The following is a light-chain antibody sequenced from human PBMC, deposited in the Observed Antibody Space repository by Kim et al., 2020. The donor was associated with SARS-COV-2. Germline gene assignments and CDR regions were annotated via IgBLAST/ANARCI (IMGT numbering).Light chain of an antibody. CDR3: QQSYNTPRT. Sequence: DIQMTQSPSSLSASVGDRVTITCRASQSISSYLNWYQQKPGKAPKLLIYAASSLQSGVPSRFSGSGSGTDFTLTISSLQPEEFATYYCQQSYNTPRTFGQRTKVDIK. CDR1: QSISSY. J-gene: IGKJ1*01. CDR2: AAS. V-gene: IGKV1-39*01.